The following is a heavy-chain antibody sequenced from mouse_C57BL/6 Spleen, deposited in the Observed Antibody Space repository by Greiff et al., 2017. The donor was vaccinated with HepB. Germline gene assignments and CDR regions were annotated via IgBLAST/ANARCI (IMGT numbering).Heavy chain of an antibody. Sequence: QVQLQQPGAELVRPGSSVKLSCKASGYTFTSYWMDWVKQRPGQGLEWIGNIYPSDSETHYNQKFKDKATLTVDKSSSTAYMQLSSLTSEDAAVYYGARDGYYVGYAMDYWGQGTSVTVSS. CDR1: GYTFTSYW. CDR3: ARDGYYVGYAMDY. J-gene: IGHJ4*01. CDR2: IYPSDSET. V-gene: IGHV1-61*01. D-gene: IGHD2-3*01.